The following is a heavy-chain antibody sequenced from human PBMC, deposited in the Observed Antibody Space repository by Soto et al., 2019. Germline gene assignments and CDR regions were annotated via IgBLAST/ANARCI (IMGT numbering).Heavy chain of an antibody. V-gene: IGHV4-59*01. CDR3: ARGLIRYFDWLSEELFDP. J-gene: IGHJ5*02. CDR1: GGSISSYY. Sequence: PSETLSLTCTVSGGSISSYYWSWIRTPTGKGLEWIGYIYYSGSTNYNPSLKSRVTISVDTSKNQFSLKLSSVTAADTAVYYCARGLIRYFDWLSEELFDPWGQGTLVTVSS. D-gene: IGHD3-9*01. CDR2: IYYSGST.